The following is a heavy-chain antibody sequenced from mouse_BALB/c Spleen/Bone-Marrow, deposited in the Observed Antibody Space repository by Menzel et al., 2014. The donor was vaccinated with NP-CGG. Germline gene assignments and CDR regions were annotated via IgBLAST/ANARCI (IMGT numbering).Heavy chain of an antibody. V-gene: IGHV1S81*02. CDR3: ARSDGYYPYYYAMDY. Sequence: QVQLQQPGAELVKPGASVKLSCKASGYTFTSYWMHWVKQRPGQGLEWIGEINPSNGRTNYNEKFKSKATLTVDESSSTAYMQLSSLTSEDSAVYYCARSDGYYPYYYAMDYWGQGTSVTVSS. CDR1: GYTFTSYW. J-gene: IGHJ4*01. CDR2: INPSNGRT. D-gene: IGHD2-3*01.